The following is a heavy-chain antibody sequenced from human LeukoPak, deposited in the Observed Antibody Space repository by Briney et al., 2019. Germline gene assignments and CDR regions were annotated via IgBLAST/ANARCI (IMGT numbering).Heavy chain of an antibody. J-gene: IGHJ6*03. V-gene: IGHV3-21*01. Sequence: GGSLRLSCAASGFSFSSYSMNWVPQAPGKGLEWVSSISSSSSYIYHADSAKGRFTISRDNAKNSLYLQMNSLRAEDTAVYYCARDQRQYYDFWSGPVSGYMDVWGKGTTVTVS. CDR2: ISSSSSYI. D-gene: IGHD3-3*01. CDR1: GFSFSSYS. CDR3: ARDQRQYYDFWSGPVSGYMDV.